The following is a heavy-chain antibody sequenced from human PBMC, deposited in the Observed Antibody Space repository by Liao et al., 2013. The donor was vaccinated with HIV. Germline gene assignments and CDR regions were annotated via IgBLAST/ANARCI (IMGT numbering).Heavy chain of an antibody. J-gene: IGHJ4*02. CDR3: ARGSRLRLGLVDY. CDR2: INHSGST. V-gene: IGHV4-34*01. CDR1: GGSFSRYY. D-gene: IGHD3-16*01. Sequence: QVQLQQWGAGLLKPSETLSLTCAVYGGSFSRYYWSWIRQPPGKGLEWIGEINHSGSTNYNPSLKSRVTISVDTSKNQFSLRLSSVTAADTAVYYCARGSRLRLGLVDYWGQGTLVTVSS.